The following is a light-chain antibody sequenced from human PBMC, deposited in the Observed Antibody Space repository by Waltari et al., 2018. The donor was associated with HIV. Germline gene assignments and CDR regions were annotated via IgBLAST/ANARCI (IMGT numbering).Light chain of an antibody. CDR2: GVS. Sequence: QSALTQPASVSGSPGQSITVSCTGTSSDIAGYNYVSWYQHHPGKAPKLILFGVSNRPAGVCSPVSGANSGNTASLPISGLQAEDEADYYCTSYTTSTTPHVVFGGGTRLTVL. CDR3: TSYTTSTTPHVV. V-gene: IGLV2-14*03. J-gene: IGLJ3*02. CDR1: SSDIAGYNY.